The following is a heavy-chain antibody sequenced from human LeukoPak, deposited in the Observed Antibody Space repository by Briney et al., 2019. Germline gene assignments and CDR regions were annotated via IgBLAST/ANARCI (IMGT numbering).Heavy chain of an antibody. V-gene: IGHV3-23*01. Sequence: PGGSLRLSCAASGFTFTDYAMSWVRQAPEKGLEWISTISDNGGETYYTDSVKGRFTISRDNSKNTLYLQMNSLRAEDTAVYYCAKTPEWGSYRPTYYFDYWGQGTLVTVSS. CDR1: GFTFTDYA. CDR2: ISDNGGET. J-gene: IGHJ4*02. CDR3: AKTPEWGSYRPTYYFDY. D-gene: IGHD3-16*02.